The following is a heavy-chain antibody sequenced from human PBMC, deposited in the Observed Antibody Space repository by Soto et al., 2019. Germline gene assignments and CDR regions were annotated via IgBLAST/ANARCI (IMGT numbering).Heavy chain of an antibody. CDR2: TYYRSKWHN. D-gene: IGHD2-2*01. CDR3: VGTSASSTLDP. CDR1: GDTDSRSSAA. J-gene: IGHJ5*02. V-gene: IGHV6-1*01. Sequence: PSQTLSLTGAISGDTDSRSSAAWKWIRQSPSRGLEWLGRTYYRSKWHNDYAVSVKSRITINPDTSKNQFSLQLNSVTPEDTAVYYCVGTSASSTLDPWGQGTLVSVSS.